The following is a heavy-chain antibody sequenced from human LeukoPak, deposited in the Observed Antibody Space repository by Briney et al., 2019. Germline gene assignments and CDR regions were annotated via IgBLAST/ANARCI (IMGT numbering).Heavy chain of an antibody. Sequence: PGRSLRLSCAASGFTFSSYGMHWVRQAPGKGLEWVAFISHDGTNPHYADSVKGRFTISGDNSKNTLYLQMNSLRPEDTAVYYCARDLGGRGVGATGGYWGQGTLVTVSS. V-gene: IGHV3-30*03. J-gene: IGHJ4*02. CDR1: GFTFSSYG. D-gene: IGHD1-26*01. CDR3: ARDLGGRGVGATGGY. CDR2: ISHDGTNP.